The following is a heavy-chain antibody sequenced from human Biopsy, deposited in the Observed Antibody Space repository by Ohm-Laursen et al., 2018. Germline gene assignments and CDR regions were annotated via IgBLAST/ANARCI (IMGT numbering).Heavy chain of an antibody. CDR3: ARDSGILNYGNFKYYHYYGMDV. D-gene: IGHD4-11*01. CDR2: IYYSVMT. CDR1: GDSVTKYY. V-gene: IGHV4-59*02. J-gene: IGHJ6*02. Sequence: GTLSLTCPVSGDSVTKYYWSWIRQPPGKGLEWIGHIYYSVMTNYNPSLQSRVSISVDTSRDQVSLTLSSVTAADTAVYYCARDSGILNYGNFKYYHYYGMDVWGQGTRVTVSS.